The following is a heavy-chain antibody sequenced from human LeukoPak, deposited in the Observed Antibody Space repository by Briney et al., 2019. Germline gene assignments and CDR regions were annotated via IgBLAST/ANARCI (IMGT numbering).Heavy chain of an antibody. Sequence: PSETPSLTCAVSGGSISSGTYSWSWIRQPPGKGLEWIGYSYYSGRTYYNPSLKSRITISVDTSKNQLSLKLSSVTAADTAVYYCARGGYGDYHDAFEIWGQGTVVTVSS. CDR3: ARGGYGDYHDAFEI. CDR1: GGSISSGTYS. J-gene: IGHJ3*02. D-gene: IGHD4-17*01. V-gene: IGHV4-30-4*07. CDR2: SYYSGRT.